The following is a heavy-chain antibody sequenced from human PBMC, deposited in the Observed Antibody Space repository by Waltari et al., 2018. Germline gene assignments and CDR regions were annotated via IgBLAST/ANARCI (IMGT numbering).Heavy chain of an antibody. Sequence: QVQLVQSGAEVKKPGASVKVSCKASGYTFTSYDINWVRQATGQGLEWMGWMNPNRGNTGYAQKFQERVTITRDMSTSTAYMELSSLRSEDTAVYYCAATLIAVAGTGYYGMDVWGQGTTVTVSS. CDR1: GYTFTSYD. CDR2: MNPNRGNT. D-gene: IGHD6-19*01. V-gene: IGHV1-8*01. J-gene: IGHJ6*02. CDR3: AATLIAVAGTGYYGMDV.